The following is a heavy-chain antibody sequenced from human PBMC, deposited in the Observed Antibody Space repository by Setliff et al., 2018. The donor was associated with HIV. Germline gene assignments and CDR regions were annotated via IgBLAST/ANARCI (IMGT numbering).Heavy chain of an antibody. D-gene: IGHD3-9*01. V-gene: IGHV1-18*01. J-gene: IGHJ3*02. Sequence: ASVKVSCKASGYTLTSYGISWVRQAPGQGPEWMGWISAYNGNTNYAQKLQGRVTMTTDTSTSTAYMELRSLRSDDTAVYYCARDYAYDILTGYYSPPDAFDIWGQGTMVTVSS. CDR1: GYTLTSYG. CDR2: ISAYNGNT. CDR3: ARDYAYDILTGYYSPPDAFDI.